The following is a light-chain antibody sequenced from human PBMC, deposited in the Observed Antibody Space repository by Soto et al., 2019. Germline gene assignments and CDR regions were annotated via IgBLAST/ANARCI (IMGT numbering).Light chain of an antibody. J-gene: IGKJ1*01. CDR3: QQHKIYAPT. V-gene: IGKV1-5*03. CDR2: EAS. CDR1: QSISSW. Sequence: EILMTQSPSTLSSSAGDRATITCRASQSISSWLAWYQQKRGKAPRLLIYEASSIEIGVPARFSGSGSGTEFTLTISSLQPDDFAHYYCQQHKIYAPTFGQGTKVEIK.